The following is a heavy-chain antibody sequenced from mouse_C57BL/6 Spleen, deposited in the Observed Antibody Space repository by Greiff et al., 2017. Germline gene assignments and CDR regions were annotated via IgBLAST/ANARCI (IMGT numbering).Heavy chain of an antibody. CDR2: SRNKANDYTT. D-gene: IGHD2-3*01. CDR3: ARDAGDGYFYAMDY. Sequence: EVKVVESGGGLVQSGRSLRLSCATSGFTFRDFYMEWVRQAPGKGLEWIAASRNKANDYTTEYSASVKGRFIVSRDTSHSILYLQMNALRAEDTAIYYCARDAGDGYFYAMDYWGQGTSVTVSS. CDR1: GFTFRDFY. V-gene: IGHV7-1*01. J-gene: IGHJ4*01.